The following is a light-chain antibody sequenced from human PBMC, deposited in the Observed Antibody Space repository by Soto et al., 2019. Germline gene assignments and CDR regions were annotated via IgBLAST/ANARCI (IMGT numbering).Light chain of an antibody. V-gene: IGLV2-14*03. CDR1: SSDICGNNY. CDR2: DVT. J-gene: IGLJ2*01. CDR3: SSYTTSSTL. Sequence: QSALTQPASLSGSPGQSITISCTGTSSDICGNNYVSWYQQHPGKAPKLMIYDVTNRPSGVSNRFSGSKSGNTASLTISGLQAEDEADYYCSSYTTSSTLFGGGTKLTVL.